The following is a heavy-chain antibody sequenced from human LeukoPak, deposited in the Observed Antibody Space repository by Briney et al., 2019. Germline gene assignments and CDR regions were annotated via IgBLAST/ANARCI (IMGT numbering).Heavy chain of an antibody. V-gene: IGHV7-4-1*02. CDR3: ARESLLSQGDDFWSGHDAFDI. CDR1: GYTFTSYA. D-gene: IGHD3-3*01. Sequence: ASVKVSCKASGYTFTSYAMNWVRQAPGQGLEWMGWINTNTGNPTYAQGFTGRFVFSLDTSVSTAYLQISSLKAEDTAVYYCARESLLSQGDDFWSGHDAFDIWGQGTMVTVSS. J-gene: IGHJ3*02. CDR2: INTNTGNP.